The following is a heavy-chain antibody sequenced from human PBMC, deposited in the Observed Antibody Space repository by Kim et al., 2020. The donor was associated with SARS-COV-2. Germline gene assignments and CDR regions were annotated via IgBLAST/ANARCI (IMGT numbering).Heavy chain of an antibody. J-gene: IGHJ4*02. CDR2: R. V-gene: IGHV3-21*01. CDR3: ARDWSSWFDY. Sequence: RYYADSVKGRFTNSRDNAKNSLYLQMNSLRAEDTAVYYCARDWSSWFDYWGQGTLVTVSS. D-gene: IGHD6-13*01.